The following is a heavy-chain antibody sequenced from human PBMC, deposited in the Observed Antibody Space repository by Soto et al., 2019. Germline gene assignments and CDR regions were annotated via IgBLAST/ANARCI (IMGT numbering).Heavy chain of an antibody. J-gene: IGHJ4*02. V-gene: IGHV4-39*01. Sequence: QLQLQESGPGLVKPSETLSLTCTVSGGSISSSSYYWGWIRQPPGKGLEWIGSIYYSGSTYYNPSLKMRVTISVDTSKNQFSLKLSSVPAADTAVYYCARRARPMGCSGGSCYDPSFDYWGQGTLVTVSS. CDR3: ARRARPMGCSGGSCYDPSFDY. CDR1: GGSISSSSYY. CDR2: IYYSGST. D-gene: IGHD2-15*01.